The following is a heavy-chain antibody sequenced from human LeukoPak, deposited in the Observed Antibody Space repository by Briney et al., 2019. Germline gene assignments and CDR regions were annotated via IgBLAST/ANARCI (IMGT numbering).Heavy chain of an antibody. D-gene: IGHD6-13*01. Sequence: YPGGSLRLSCAASGFTFSSYWMSWVRQAPGKGLEWVAIIKQDGSEKYYVDSVKGRFTISRDNAKNSLYLQMNSLRAEDTAVYYCAREWGQQQLVLGFDYWGQGTLVTVSS. V-gene: IGHV3-7*01. CDR2: IKQDGSEK. CDR3: AREWGQQQLVLGFDY. J-gene: IGHJ4*02. CDR1: GFTFSSYW.